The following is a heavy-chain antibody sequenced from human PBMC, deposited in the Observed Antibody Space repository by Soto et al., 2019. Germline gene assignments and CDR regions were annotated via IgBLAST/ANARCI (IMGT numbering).Heavy chain of an antibody. CDR2: INHSGST. J-gene: IGHJ6*03. D-gene: IGHD6-6*01. Sequence: SETLSLTCAVYGGSFSGYYWSWIRQPPGKGLEWIGEINHSGSTNYNPSLKSRVTISVDTSKNQFSLKLSSVTAADTAVYYCASVHSSSSRYYYYYYYMDVWGKGTTVTVSS. CDR3: ASVHSSSSRYYYYYYYMDV. V-gene: IGHV4-34*01. CDR1: GGSFSGYY.